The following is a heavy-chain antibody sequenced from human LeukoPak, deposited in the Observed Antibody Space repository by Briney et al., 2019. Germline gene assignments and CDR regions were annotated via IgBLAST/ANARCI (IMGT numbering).Heavy chain of an antibody. Sequence: SQTLSLTCAISGDSVSSNIAAWNWIRQSPSRGLEWLGRPYYRYKWYIDYAVSVKSRITINPDTSNNRFSLQLNSVAPKDTAVYYCARQVRFGELSLPFAYWGQGTLVTVSS. CDR2: PYYRYKWYI. D-gene: IGHD3-16*02. V-gene: IGHV6-1*01. CDR3: ARQVRFGELSLPFAY. J-gene: IGHJ4*02. CDR1: GDSVSSNIAA.